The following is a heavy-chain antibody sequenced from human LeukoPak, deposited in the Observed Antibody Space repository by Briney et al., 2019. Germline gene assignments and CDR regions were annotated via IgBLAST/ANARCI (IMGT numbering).Heavy chain of an antibody. Sequence: PGGSLRLSCAASGFTFSSYAMGWVRQAPGKGLEWVSGISSSGGTTYYADSVKGRFTISRDNSKNTLYLQMNSLRAEDTAIYYCATRGSSWWFDSWGQGALVTVSS. CDR2: ISSSGGTT. CDR3: ATRGSSWWFDS. V-gene: IGHV3-23*01. D-gene: IGHD6-13*01. J-gene: IGHJ5*01. CDR1: GFTFSSYA.